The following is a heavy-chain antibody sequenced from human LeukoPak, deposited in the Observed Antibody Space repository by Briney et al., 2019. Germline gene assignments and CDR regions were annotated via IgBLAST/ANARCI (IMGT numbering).Heavy chain of an antibody. Sequence: ASVKVSCKASGYTFATYGFCWVRQAPGHRLEWMGWISANTGKTDYARKFQGRVTMTTDTSTITAYMELRSLRPDDTAVYYCAKVAGDRMDYWGQGTLLTVSS. CDR2: ISANTGKT. CDR1: GYTFATYG. D-gene: IGHD6-13*01. J-gene: IGHJ4*02. V-gene: IGHV1-18*01. CDR3: AKVAGDRMDY.